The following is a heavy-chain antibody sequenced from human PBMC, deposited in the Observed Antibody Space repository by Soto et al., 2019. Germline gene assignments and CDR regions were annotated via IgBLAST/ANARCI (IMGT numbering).Heavy chain of an antibody. J-gene: IGHJ2*01. CDR3: ATFLGARDL. D-gene: IGHD3-16*01. Sequence: EVQMLESGGGLVQPGGSLRVSCAASGFTFSSFAMSWVRQAPGKGLEWVSSIIGSGGSTDYADSVKGRFTISRDNSKNTLYLQMNSRRAEDTAVYYCATFLGARDLWGRGTLVTVSS. V-gene: IGHV3-23*01. CDR1: GFTFSSFA. CDR2: IIGSGGST.